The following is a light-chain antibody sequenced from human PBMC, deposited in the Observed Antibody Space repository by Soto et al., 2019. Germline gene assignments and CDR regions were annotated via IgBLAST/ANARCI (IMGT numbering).Light chain of an antibody. J-gene: IGKJ1*01. V-gene: IGKV3-11*01. CDR2: DAS. Sequence: EIVLTQSPATLSLSPGERATLSCRASQSVSSYLAWYQQKPGQAPRLLIYDASSRATGIPARFSGSGSGTDFPLPLSSLEPEDFAVYYCQQRSNWPVTFGQGTKVEIK. CDR3: QQRSNWPVT. CDR1: QSVSSY.